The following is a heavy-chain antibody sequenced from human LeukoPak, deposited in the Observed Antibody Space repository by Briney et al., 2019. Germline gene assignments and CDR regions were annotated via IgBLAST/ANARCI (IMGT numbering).Heavy chain of an antibody. CDR1: GFTFSIHA. CDR2: INDSGDST. Sequence: GGSLRLSCAASGFTFSIHAMSGVRQALGKGLKWVSGINDSGDSTYHADSVKGRFTISMDNSKNTLYLQMNSLRAEDTAVYYCAKSLDLAVAGIDYWGQGTLVTVSS. J-gene: IGHJ4*02. V-gene: IGHV3-23*01. D-gene: IGHD6-19*01. CDR3: AKSLDLAVAGIDY.